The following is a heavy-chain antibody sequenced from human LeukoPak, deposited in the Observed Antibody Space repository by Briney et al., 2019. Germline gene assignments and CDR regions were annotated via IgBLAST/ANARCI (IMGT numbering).Heavy chain of an antibody. CDR2: MNPDSTNT. CDR3: ARGVRNLLVSDY. J-gene: IGHJ4*02. V-gene: IGHV1-8*01. D-gene: IGHD2-8*02. Sequence: GASVKVSCGASGYTFTTYDITWVRQAPGQGLEWMGWMNPDSTNTGYAQKFRGRVTMTRDNSISTAYMELSSLRSEDTAVYYCARGVRNLLVSDYWGQGTLVTVSS. CDR1: GYTFTTYD.